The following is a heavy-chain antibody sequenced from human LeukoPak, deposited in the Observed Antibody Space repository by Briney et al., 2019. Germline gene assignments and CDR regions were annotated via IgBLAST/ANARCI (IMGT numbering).Heavy chain of an antibody. J-gene: IGHJ4*02. V-gene: IGHV1-69*01. D-gene: IGHD6-19*01. Sequence: SVKVSCKASGGTFSSYAISLVRQAPGQGLEWMGGIIPIFGTANYAQKFQGRVTITADESTSTAYMELSSLRSEDTAVYYCAREGDSSGWYLDFDYWGQGTLVTVSS. CDR3: AREGDSSGWYLDFDY. CDR1: GGTFSSYA. CDR2: IIPIFGTA.